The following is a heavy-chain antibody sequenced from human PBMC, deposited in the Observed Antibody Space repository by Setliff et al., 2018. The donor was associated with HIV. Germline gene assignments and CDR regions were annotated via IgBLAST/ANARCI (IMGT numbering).Heavy chain of an antibody. V-gene: IGHV4-59*12. CDR2: FANDGST. CDR3: ARVCPPVRYNFWSGYYPKAGYFDY. D-gene: IGHD3-3*01. Sequence: PSETLSLTCSVSGDAISPYYWSWIRQPPGKGLEWIGYFANDGSTNYNPPLKSRLSISVDTSKNEVSLKLSSVTAADTAVYYCARVCPPVRYNFWSGYYPKAGYFDYWGQGALVTVSS. J-gene: IGHJ4*02. CDR1: GDAISPYY.